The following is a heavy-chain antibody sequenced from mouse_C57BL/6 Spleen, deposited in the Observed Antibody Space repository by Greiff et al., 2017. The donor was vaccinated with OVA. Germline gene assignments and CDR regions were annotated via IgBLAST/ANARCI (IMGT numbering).Heavy chain of an antibody. CDR1: GYTFTSSW. J-gene: IGHJ2*01. D-gene: IGHD3-1*01. CDR2: IYPGSGST. V-gene: IGHV1-55*01. CDR3: AREFGTGRIDY. Sequence: VQLQQPGAELVKPGASVKMSCKASGYTFTSSWITWVKPRPGQGLEWIGDIYPGSGSTNYNEKFKSKATLTVDTSSSTAYMQLSSLTSEDSAVYYCAREFGTGRIDYWGQGATLTVSS.